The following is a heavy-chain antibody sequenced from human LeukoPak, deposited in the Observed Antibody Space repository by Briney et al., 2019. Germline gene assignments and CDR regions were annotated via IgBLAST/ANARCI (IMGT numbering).Heavy chain of an antibody. V-gene: IGHV3-30*02. CDR1: GFTFSNYG. CDR3: EAVAGVFDY. Sequence: GGSLRLSCAASGFTFSNYGMHWVRQAPGKGLEWVAFIRNDGNDKYYSDSVKGRFAIPRDNSKNTLYLQINSLRREDTALYYCEAVAGVFDYWGQGTLVTVSS. J-gene: IGHJ4*02. CDR2: IRNDGNDK. D-gene: IGHD6-19*01.